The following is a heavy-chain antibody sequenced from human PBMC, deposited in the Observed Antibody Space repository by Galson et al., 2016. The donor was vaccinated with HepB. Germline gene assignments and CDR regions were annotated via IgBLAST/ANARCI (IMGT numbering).Heavy chain of an antibody. D-gene: IGHD4-23*01. Sequence: ALIYWDDDKRYSPSLQSRLTISKDTSKNQVVLTMTNIDPVDTATYYCVQRVYGGRYFDYWGQGTLVTVSS. V-gene: IGHV2-5*02. CDR3: VQRVYGGRYFDY. CDR2: IYWDDDK. J-gene: IGHJ4*02.